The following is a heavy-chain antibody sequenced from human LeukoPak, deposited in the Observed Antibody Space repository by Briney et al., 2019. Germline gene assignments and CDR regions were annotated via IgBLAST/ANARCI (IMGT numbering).Heavy chain of an antibody. CDR2: IHYSGST. J-gene: IGHJ4*02. Sequence: SQTLSLTCTVSGGSLSSGDFYWSRIPQPPGKGLERRGQIHYSGSTYYNPSLNRRLTRSVDTSKNQYSLKLSSVTAADTAVYYCARYAAYNSRGNYFDYWGEGTLVGVSS. CDR1: GGSLSSGDFY. CDR3: ARYAAYNSRGNYFDY. V-gene: IGHV4-30-4*08. D-gene: IGHD3-22*01.